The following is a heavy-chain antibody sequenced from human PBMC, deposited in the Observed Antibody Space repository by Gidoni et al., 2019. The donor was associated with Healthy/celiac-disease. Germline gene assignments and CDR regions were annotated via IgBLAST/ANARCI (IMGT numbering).Heavy chain of an antibody. CDR3: ARASVETAHYYDSSGEFDY. V-gene: IGHV4-39*07. Sequence: QLQLQESGPGLVQPSETLSLTCTVSGGSISSSSYYWGWIRQPPGKGLEWIESIYYSGSTYYNPSLKSRVTISVDTSKNQFSLKLSSVTAADTAVYYCARASVETAHYYDSSGEFDYWGQGTLVTVSS. CDR1: GGSISSSSYY. J-gene: IGHJ4*02. D-gene: IGHD3-22*01. CDR2: IYYSGST.